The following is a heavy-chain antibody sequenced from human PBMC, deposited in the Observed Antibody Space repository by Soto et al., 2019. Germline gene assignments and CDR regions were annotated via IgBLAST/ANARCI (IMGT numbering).Heavy chain of an antibody. D-gene: IGHD2-2*01. CDR3: ARGRDIVVVPAAMEQTYYFDY. J-gene: IGHJ4*02. CDR1: GGSFSGYY. CDR2: INHSGST. Sequence: QVQLQQWGAGLLKPSETLSLTCAVYGGSFSGYYWSWIRQPPGKGLEWIGEINHSGSTNYNPSLKRRVTISVDTSKNQFSLKLSSVTAADTAVYYCARGRDIVVVPAAMEQTYYFDYWGQGTLVTVSS. V-gene: IGHV4-34*01.